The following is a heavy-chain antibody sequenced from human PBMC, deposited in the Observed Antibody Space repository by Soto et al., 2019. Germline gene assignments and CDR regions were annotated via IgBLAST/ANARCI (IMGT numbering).Heavy chain of an antibody. CDR2: ISWDGGST. D-gene: IGHD6-6*01. CDR3: AKDIGIAARMSYGMDV. Sequence: GGSLILSCAASGFPLSIFSMSWVRKAPGKGLEWVSLISWDGGSTYYADSVKGRFTISRDNSKNSLYLQMNSLRTEDTALYYCAKDIGIAARMSYGMDVWGQGTTVTVSS. V-gene: IGHV3-43*01. CDR1: GFPLSIFS. J-gene: IGHJ6*02.